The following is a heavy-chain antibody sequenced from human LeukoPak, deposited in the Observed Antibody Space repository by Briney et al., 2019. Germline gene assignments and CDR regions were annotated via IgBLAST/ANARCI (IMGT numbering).Heavy chain of an antibody. D-gene: IGHD6-19*01. V-gene: IGHV4-59*01. CDR1: GGSISRYY. Sequence: TASETLSLTCTVSGGSISRYYWSWMRQPPGKGLEWIGYLYDSVNTKYNPSLKSRVTISLDTSTNQFSLKLSSVTAADTAVYFCARLGWYSGYFDSWGQGTLVTVSS. J-gene: IGHJ4*02. CDR2: LYDSVNT. CDR3: ARLGWYSGYFDS.